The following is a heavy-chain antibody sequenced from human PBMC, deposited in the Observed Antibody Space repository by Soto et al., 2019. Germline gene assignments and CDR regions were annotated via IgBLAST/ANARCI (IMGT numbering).Heavy chain of an antibody. CDR3: AREEIAAYFKF. CDR1: GFTVSSNY. D-gene: IGHD2-15*01. J-gene: IGHJ4*01. CDR2: IYSGGST. V-gene: IGHV3-66*01. Sequence: PGGSLRLSCAASGFTVSSNYMSWVRQAPGKGLEWVSVIYSGGSTYYADSVKGRFTISRDNSKNTLYLQMSSLRDEDTAMYFCAREEIAAYFKFGGLGTLVTVSS.